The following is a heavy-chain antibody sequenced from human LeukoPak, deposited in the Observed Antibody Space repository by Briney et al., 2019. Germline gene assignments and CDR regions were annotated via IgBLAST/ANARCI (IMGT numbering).Heavy chain of an antibody. CDR1: GGSISSSSYY. J-gene: IGHJ4*02. CDR3: ARAIVLMVYAMDY. CDR2: IYYSGST. D-gene: IGHD2-8*01. V-gene: IGHV4-39*07. Sequence: SETLSLTCTVSGGSISSSSYYWGWIRQPPGKGLEWIGSIYYSGSTYYNPSLKSRVTISVDKSKNQFSLKLSSVTAADTAVYYCARAIVLMVYAMDYWGQGTLVTVSS.